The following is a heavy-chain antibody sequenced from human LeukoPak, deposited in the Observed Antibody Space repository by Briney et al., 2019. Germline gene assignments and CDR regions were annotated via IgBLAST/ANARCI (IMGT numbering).Heavy chain of an antibody. Sequence: PGGSLRLSCAASGFTFSSYSMNWVRQAPGKGLEWLSYISSGQTTIYYADSVRGRFTISRDNAKNSLYLQMDSLRVEDTAVYYCVGSSWYYFDYWGQGTLVTVSS. CDR3: VGSSWYYFDY. D-gene: IGHD6-13*01. J-gene: IGHJ4*02. CDR2: ISSGQTTI. CDR1: GFTFSSYS. V-gene: IGHV3-48*04.